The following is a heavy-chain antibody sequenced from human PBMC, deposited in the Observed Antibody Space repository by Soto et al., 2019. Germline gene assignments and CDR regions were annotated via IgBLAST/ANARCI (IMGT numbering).Heavy chain of an antibody. CDR2: IHHSGST. V-gene: IGHV4-4*02. CDR3: ARNMLACGFFLDY. D-gene: IGHD2-21*01. CDR1: GGCISSSNW. Sequence: PSESLCLTCAVSGGCISSSNWWRWVRQPPGKGLEWIGEIHHSGSTNHNPSLKSRVTISVDKSKNQFSLKLSPVTAADTAVYYCARNMLACGFFLDYWGQGTLVTVSS. J-gene: IGHJ4*02.